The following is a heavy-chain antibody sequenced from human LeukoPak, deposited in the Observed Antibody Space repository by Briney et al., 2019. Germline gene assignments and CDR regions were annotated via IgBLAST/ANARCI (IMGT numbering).Heavy chain of an antibody. CDR3: ARDYYDSSDEPLYYSFDY. D-gene: IGHD3-22*01. CDR1: GDSVSSNSAA. Sequence: SQTLSLTCAISGDSVSSNSAAWNWIRQSPSRGLEWLGRTYYRSKWYNDYAVSVKSRITINPDTSKNQFSLQLNSVTPEDTAVYYCARDYYDSSDEPLYYSFDYWGQGTLVTVSS. V-gene: IGHV6-1*01. J-gene: IGHJ4*02. CDR2: TYYRSKWYN.